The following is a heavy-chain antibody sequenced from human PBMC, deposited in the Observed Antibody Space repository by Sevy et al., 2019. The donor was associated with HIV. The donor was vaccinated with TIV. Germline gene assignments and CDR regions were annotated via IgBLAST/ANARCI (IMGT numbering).Heavy chain of an antibody. D-gene: IGHD3-16*01. CDR1: GDSIISSHYS. CDR3: ARLHPGEEAGRWFDP. J-gene: IGHJ5*02. CDR2: FSYSGSA. Sequence: SETLSLTCTVSGDSIISSHYSWGWIRQPPGKGLEWIGTFSYSGSAYYSPSLKSRVTISVDTSTNHFALKLTSVTAADTSVYYCARLHPGEEAGRWFDPWCQGTLVTVSS. V-gene: IGHV4-39*02.